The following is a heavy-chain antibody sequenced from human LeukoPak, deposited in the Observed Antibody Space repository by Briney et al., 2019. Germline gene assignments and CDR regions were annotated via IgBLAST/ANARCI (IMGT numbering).Heavy chain of an antibody. CDR3: GSARDGYHPGAFDY. CDR2: IYNGGGT. Sequence: PSETLSLTCTVSGGSISSGGYYWNWIRQYPGKGLEWIGYIYNGGGTYYDPSLKSRAAISVDTSKNQFSLKLTSVTAADTAVYYCGSARDGYHPGAFDYWGQGTLVTVSS. V-gene: IGHV4-31*03. D-gene: IGHD5-24*01. J-gene: IGHJ4*02. CDR1: GGSISSGGYY.